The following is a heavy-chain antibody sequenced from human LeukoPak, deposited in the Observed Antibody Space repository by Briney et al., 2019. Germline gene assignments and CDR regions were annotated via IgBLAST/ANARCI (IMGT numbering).Heavy chain of an antibody. CDR1: GYTFTSYG. Sequence: ASVKVSCKASGYTFTSYGIIWVRQAPGQGLEWMGWISTYNGNTNYAQKIQGRVIMTTDTSTSTAYMELRSLRSDDTAVYYCARVLTARSGGYDAFDIWGQGTMVTVSS. CDR3: ARVLTARSGGYDAFDI. V-gene: IGHV1-18*01. J-gene: IGHJ3*02. CDR2: ISTYNGNT. D-gene: IGHD6-25*01.